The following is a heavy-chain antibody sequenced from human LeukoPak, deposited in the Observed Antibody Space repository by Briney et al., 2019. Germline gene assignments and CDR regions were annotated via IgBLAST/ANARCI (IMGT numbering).Heavy chain of an antibody. CDR3: AKAAFSRTSYFDY. V-gene: IGHV3-23*01. D-gene: IGHD3-3*02. J-gene: IGHJ4*02. CDR1: GFTFSTYT. Sequence: GGSLRLSCAASGFTFSTYTMSWVRQAPGKGLEWVSAISGSGGNTYYADSVKGRFTISRDNSKNTLDLQVDSLRADDTAVYYCAKAAFSRTSYFDYWGQGTLVTASS. CDR2: ISGSGGNT.